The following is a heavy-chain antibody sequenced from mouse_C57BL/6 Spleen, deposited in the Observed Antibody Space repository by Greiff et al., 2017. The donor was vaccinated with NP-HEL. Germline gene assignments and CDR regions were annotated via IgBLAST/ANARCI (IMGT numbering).Heavy chain of an antibody. D-gene: IGHD4-1*01. J-gene: IGHJ2*01. CDR1: GFTITDYY. Sequence: VQLKQSGAELVRPGASVKLSCTASGFTITDYYMHWVKQRPEQGLEWIGRIDPEDGDTEYAPKFKGKATMTADTSSNTAYLQLSSLTAEDTAVYYCTTGTKGFDYWGQGTTLTVSS. CDR3: TTGTKGFDY. CDR2: IDPEDGDT. V-gene: IGHV14-1*01.